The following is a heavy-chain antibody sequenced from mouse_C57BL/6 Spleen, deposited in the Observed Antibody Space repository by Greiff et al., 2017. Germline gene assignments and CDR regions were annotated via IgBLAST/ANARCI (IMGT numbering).Heavy chain of an antibody. CDR2: IDPENGDT. J-gene: IGHJ3*01. V-gene: IGHV14-4*01. CDR1: GFNIKDDY. Sequence: VQLQQSGAELVRPGASVKLSCTASGFNIKDDYMHWVKQRPEQGLEWIGWIDPENGDTEYASKFQGKATITADTSSSTAYLQLSSLTSEDTAVYYCTRDYNNYEAYWGQGTLVTVSA. D-gene: IGHD2-5*01. CDR3: TRDYNNYEAY.